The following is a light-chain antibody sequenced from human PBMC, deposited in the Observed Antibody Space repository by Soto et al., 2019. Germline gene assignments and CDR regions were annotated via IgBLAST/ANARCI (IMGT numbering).Light chain of an antibody. CDR2: DAS. CDR1: QSVSRY. Sequence: IVLTQSPATLSLFPGERATLSCRASQSVSRYLAWYQQKPGQAPRLLIYDASNRATGIPARFSGSGSGTDITLTISSLEPEDFAVYYCQQRSNWPRTFGPGTKVDIK. CDR3: QQRSNWPRT. V-gene: IGKV3-11*01. J-gene: IGKJ3*01.